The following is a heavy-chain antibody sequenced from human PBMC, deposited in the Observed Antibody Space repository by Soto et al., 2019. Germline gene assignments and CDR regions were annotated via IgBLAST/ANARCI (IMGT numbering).Heavy chain of an antibody. CDR3: ARDGGRDGYYYALDY. D-gene: IGHD5-12*01. CDR2: IFPDSGNT. CDR1: GYTFINYV. Sequence: QVQLVQSGAEEKNPGASMKVSCKASGYTFINYVIHWVRQAPGQRLEWMGWIFPDSGNTKSSQRFQGRVTITRDISASTAYMDLSSLRSEDTAVYFCARDGGRDGYYYALDYWGQGTLVSVSS. V-gene: IGHV1-3*05. J-gene: IGHJ4*02.